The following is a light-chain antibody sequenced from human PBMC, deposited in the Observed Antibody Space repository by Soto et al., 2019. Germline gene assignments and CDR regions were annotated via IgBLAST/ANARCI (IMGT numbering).Light chain of an antibody. CDR1: QSVSSN. CDR3: QQYNNGPPT. V-gene: IGKV3-15*01. Sequence: EIVMTQSPATLSVSPGERATLSCRASQSVSSNLAWYQQKPGQAPRLLIYGASTRATGIPARFSGSGSGTEFTLTISSLQSEDCAVYYCQQYNNGPPTFGQGTKLEIK. CDR2: GAS. J-gene: IGKJ2*01.